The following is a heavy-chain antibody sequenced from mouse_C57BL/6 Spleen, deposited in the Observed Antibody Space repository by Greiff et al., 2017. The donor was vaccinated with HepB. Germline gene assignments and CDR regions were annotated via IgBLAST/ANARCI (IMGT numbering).Heavy chain of an antibody. Sequence: QVQLQQSGAELVRPGASVTLSCKASGYTFTDYEMHWVKQTPVHGLEWIGAIDPETGGTAYNQKFKGKAILTADKSSSTAYMELRSLTSEDSAVDYCTRTTVAYWYFDVWGTGTTVTVSS. CDR1: GYTFTDYE. D-gene: IGHD1-1*01. J-gene: IGHJ1*03. V-gene: IGHV1-15*01. CDR2: IDPETGGT. CDR3: TRTTVAYWYFDV.